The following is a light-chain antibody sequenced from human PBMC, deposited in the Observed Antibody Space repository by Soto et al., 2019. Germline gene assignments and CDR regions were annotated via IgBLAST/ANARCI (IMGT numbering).Light chain of an antibody. Sequence: DIVMTQTPLFSPVTLGQPASISCRSSQSLEHSDGNTYLSWLHQRPGQAPRFLIYRISNRFSGVPDRFSGSGAGADFTLKISRVEAEDVGVYYCMQATQYPLTFGGGTKVDIK. J-gene: IGKJ4*01. CDR3: MQATQYPLT. CDR2: RIS. CDR1: QSLEHSDGNTY. V-gene: IGKV2-24*01.